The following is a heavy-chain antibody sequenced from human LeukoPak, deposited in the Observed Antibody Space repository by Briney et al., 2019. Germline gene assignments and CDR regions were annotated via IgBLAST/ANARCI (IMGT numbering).Heavy chain of an antibody. CDR1: GFTFDDYA. CDR3: AKDTHYDSSGPMDY. V-gene: IGHV3-9*01. Sequence: GRSLRLSCAASGFTFDDYAMHWVRQAPGKGLEGVSGISWNSGSIGYADSVKGRFTISRDNAKNSLYLQMNSLRAEDTALYYCAKDTHYDSSGPMDYWGQGTLVTVSS. D-gene: IGHD3-22*01. CDR2: ISWNSGSI. J-gene: IGHJ4*02.